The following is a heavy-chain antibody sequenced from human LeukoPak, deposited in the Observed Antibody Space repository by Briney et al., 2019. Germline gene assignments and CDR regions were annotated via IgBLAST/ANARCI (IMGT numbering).Heavy chain of an antibody. J-gene: IGHJ4*02. CDR1: GFTFSNYV. CDR2: IYGIGANA. CDR3: AKDKRESSGWYGGVDY. V-gene: IGHV3-23*01. D-gene: IGHD6-19*01. Sequence: GGSLRLSCTASGFTFSNYVMSWVRQAPGKGLEWVSAIYGIGANAYFADSVKGRFTISRDNSKNTLYLQMNSLRAEDTAVYYCAKDKRESSGWYGGVDYWGRGTLVTVSS.